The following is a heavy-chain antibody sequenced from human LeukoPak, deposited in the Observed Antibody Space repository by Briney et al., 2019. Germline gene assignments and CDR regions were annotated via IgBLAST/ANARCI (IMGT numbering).Heavy chain of an antibody. CDR3: AKDRPYDYDSSGFMAFDI. Sequence: SGGSLRLSCAASGFTFGRYAMSWVRQAPRKGLEWVSTIGGSGVTTYYADSVKGRFTISRDNSKNTMYLQMNSLRAEDTALYYCAKDRPYDYDSSGFMAFDIWGQGTMVTVS. CDR2: IGGSGVTT. D-gene: IGHD3-22*01. V-gene: IGHV3-23*01. J-gene: IGHJ3*02. CDR1: GFTFGRYA.